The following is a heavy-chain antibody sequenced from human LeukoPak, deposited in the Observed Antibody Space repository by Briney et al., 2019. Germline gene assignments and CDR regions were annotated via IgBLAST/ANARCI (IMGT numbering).Heavy chain of an antibody. CDR2: INPDGSEE. Sequence: GGSLRLSCAASGFTSRSYWITRLRPAPGKELELVAHINPDGSEESYADSVKGRFTISRDNAKNSLHLQMNYLSVEQMAVYYCARDPYIKAFDIWGQGTMVTVSS. J-gene: IGHJ3*02. V-gene: IGHV3-7*01. D-gene: IGHD1-14*01. CDR3: ARDPYIKAFDI. CDR1: GFTSRSYW.